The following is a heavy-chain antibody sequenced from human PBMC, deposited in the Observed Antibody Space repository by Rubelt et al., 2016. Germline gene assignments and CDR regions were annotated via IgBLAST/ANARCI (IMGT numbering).Heavy chain of an antibody. CDR1: GGSISSSSYY. D-gene: IGHD1-26*01. CDR2: IYYSGST. V-gene: IGHV4-39*07. CDR3: ARVSGSYYAWYFDL. Sequence: QLQLQESGPGLVKPSETLSLTCTVSGGSISSSSYYWGWIRQPPGKGLEWIGSIYYSGSTYYNPSLKSRVTISVDTSKNQFSLKLSSVTAADTAVYYCARVSGSYYAWYFDLWGRGTLVTVSS. J-gene: IGHJ2*01.